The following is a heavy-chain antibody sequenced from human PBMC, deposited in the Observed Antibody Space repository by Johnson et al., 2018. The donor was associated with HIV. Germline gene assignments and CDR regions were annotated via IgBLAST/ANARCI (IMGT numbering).Heavy chain of an antibody. CDR3: ARDRGITGTTGDAFDI. D-gene: IGHD1-20*01. Sequence: MQLVESGGVVVQPGGSLRLSCAASGFTFSSYWMSWVRQAPGKGLEWVANIKQDGSEKYYVDSVKGRFPISRDNAKNSLYLQMNSLRAEDTAVYYCARDRGITGTTGDAFDIWGQGTMVTVSS. CDR1: GFTFSSYW. J-gene: IGHJ3*02. CDR2: IKQDGSEK. V-gene: IGHV3-7*01.